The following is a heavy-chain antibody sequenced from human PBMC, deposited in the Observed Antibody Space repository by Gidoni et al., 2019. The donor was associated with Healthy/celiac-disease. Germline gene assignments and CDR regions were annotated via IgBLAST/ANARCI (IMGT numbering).Heavy chain of an antibody. Sequence: QVQLLESGGGVVQPGRSLILLCAASGFPFSSYGMHWVRQAPGQGLGWVSVISYDVSNKYYAYSVKVRFTISRDNSKNTLYLQMNSLRAEDTAVYYCAKEGGGDPEWYFYLWCRGTLVTVSS. V-gene: IGHV3-30*18. CDR3: AKEGGGDPEWYFYL. J-gene: IGHJ2*01. D-gene: IGHD4-17*01. CDR1: GFPFSSYG. CDR2: ISYDVSNK.